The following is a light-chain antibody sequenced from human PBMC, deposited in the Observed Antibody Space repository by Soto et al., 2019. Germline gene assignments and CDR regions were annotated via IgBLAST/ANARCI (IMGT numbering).Light chain of an antibody. V-gene: IGKV1D-8*01. CDR3: QHYYSFPWT. J-gene: IGKJ1*01. CDR1: HGINNY. CDR2: AAS. Sequence: IWVTQSPSLLSASTGDRVTISCRVSHGINNYLAWYQQKPGKAPELLIYAASTSQSGVPSRFSGSGSGTDFTLTISRLQSEDSATYDCQHYYSFPWTFGQGTKVYIK.